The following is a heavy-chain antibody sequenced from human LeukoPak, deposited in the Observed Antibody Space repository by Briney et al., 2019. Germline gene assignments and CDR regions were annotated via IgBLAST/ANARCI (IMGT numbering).Heavy chain of an antibody. J-gene: IGHJ4*02. CDR3: ARALGGRKWELLRPFDY. CDR2: ISSDGSTT. Sequence: GGSLRLSCAASGFSFSNFWMHWVRQAPGKGLVCVSHISSDGSTTTYADSVKGRFTVSRDNAENTLFLQMNSLRPEDTAVYYCARALGGRKWELLRPFDYWGQGTLVTDSS. CDR1: GFSFSNFW. V-gene: IGHV3-74*01. D-gene: IGHD1-26*01.